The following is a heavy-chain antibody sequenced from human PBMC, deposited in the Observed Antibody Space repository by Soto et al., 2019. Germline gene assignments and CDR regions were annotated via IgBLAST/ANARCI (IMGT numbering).Heavy chain of an antibody. Sequence: SETLSLTCTVSGGSISSYYWSWIRQPPGKGLEWIGYIYYSGSTNYNPSLKSRVTISVDTSKNQFSLKLSSVTAADTAVYYCARGDIVATGDDAFDIWGQGTMVTFSS. CDR1: GGSISSYY. CDR2: IYYSGST. D-gene: IGHD5-12*01. J-gene: IGHJ3*02. CDR3: ARGDIVATGDDAFDI. V-gene: IGHV4-59*01.